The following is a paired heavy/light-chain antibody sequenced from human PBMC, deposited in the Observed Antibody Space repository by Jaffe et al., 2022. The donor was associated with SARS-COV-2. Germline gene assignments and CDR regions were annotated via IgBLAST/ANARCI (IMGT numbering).Light chain of an antibody. CDR2: AAS. V-gene: IGKV1D-12*01. Sequence: DIQMTQSPSSVSASVGDRVTITCRASQGISSWLAWYQQKPGKAPKLLIYAASSLQSGVPSRFSGSGSGTDFTLTISSLQPEDFATYYCQQANSFPSFGPGTKVDIK. CDR1: QGISSW. J-gene: IGKJ3*01. CDR3: QQANSFPS.
Heavy chain of an antibody. CDR1: GGSISSGSYY. D-gene: IGHD3-10*01. V-gene: IGHV4-61*02. J-gene: IGHJ6*02. Sequence: QVQLQESGPGLVKPSQTLSLTCTVSGGSISSGSYYWSWIRQPAGKGLEWIGRIYTSGSTNYNPSLKSRVTISVDTSKNQFSLKLSSVTAADTAVYYCARARYGSGSYYNLPGDYYYYYGMDVWGQGTTVTVSS. CDR3: ARARYGSGSYYNLPGDYYYYYGMDV. CDR2: IYTSGST.